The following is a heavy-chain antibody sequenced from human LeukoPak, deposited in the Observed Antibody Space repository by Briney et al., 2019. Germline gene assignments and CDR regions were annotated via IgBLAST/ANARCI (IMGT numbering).Heavy chain of an antibody. CDR3: ARLRREVGATRYYFDY. Sequence: PSETLSLTCAVSGYSISSGYYWGWIRQPPGKGLEWIGSIYHSGSTYYNPSLKSRVTISVDTSKNQFSLKLSSVTVADTAVYYCARLRREVGATRYYFDYWGQGTLVTVSS. CDR1: GYSISSGYY. CDR2: IYHSGST. V-gene: IGHV4-38-2*01. J-gene: IGHJ4*02. D-gene: IGHD1-26*01.